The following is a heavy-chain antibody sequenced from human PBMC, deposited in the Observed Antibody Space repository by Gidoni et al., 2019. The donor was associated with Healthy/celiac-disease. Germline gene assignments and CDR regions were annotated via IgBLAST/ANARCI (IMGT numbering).Heavy chain of an antibody. J-gene: IGHJ6*02. CDR3: ARGGWYYGSGSSTPYYYYYGMDV. Sequence: QVQLQQWGAGLLTPSETLSLTCAVYGGSFSGYYWRWIRQPPGKGLEWIGEINHSGSTNYNPSLKSRVTISVDTSKNQFSLKLSSVTAADTAVYYCARGGWYYGSGSSTPYYYYYGMDVWGQGTTVTVSS. CDR1: GGSFSGYY. D-gene: IGHD3-10*01. V-gene: IGHV4-34*01. CDR2: INHSGST.